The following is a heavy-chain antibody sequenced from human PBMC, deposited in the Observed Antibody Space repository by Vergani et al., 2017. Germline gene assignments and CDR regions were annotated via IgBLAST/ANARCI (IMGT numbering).Heavy chain of an antibody. Sequence: QVQLVESGGGLVKPGGSLRLSCAASGFSFSNYYMTWIRQAPGKGLEWVSYISGSGSSIFYADSVKGRFTISRDHADNSLYLQMNSLRAEDTAVYYCARAAILVSGGGGTLDLWGQGTMVTLSP. CDR1: GFSFSNYY. CDR3: ARAAILVSGGGGTLDL. J-gene: IGHJ3*01. V-gene: IGHV3-11*04. D-gene: IGHD2-8*02. CDR2: ISGSGSSI.